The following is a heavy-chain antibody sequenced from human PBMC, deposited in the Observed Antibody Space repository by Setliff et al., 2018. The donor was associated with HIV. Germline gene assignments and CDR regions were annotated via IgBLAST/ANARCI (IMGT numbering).Heavy chain of an antibody. J-gene: IGHJ5*02. D-gene: IGHD6-13*01. CDR3: ARVNSRNWFDP. V-gene: IGHV4-34*01. CDR2: INHSGST. Sequence: SETLSLTCAVYGGSFSDYSWSWIRQPPGEGLEWIGEINHSGSTNYNPSLKSRVTISVDKSKNQFSLKLSSVTAADTAVYYCARVNSRNWFDPWGQGTLVTVSS. CDR1: GGSFSDYS.